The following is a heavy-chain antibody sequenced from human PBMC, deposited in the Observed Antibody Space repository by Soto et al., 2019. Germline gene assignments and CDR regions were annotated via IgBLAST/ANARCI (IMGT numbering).Heavy chain of an antibody. Sequence: SVKVSCKASGGTFSSYAISWVRQAPGQGLEWMGGIIPIFGTANYAQKFQGRVTITADESTSTAYMELSSLRSEDTAVYYCARQGQCSGGSCYGNDAFDIWDQGTMVTVSS. CDR3: ARQGQCSGGSCYGNDAFDI. CDR2: IIPIFGTA. V-gene: IGHV1-69*13. J-gene: IGHJ3*02. CDR1: GGTFSSYA. D-gene: IGHD2-15*01.